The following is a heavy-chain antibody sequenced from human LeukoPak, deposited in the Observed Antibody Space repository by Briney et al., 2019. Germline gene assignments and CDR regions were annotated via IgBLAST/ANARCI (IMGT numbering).Heavy chain of an antibody. CDR2: ISGSGGST. CDR1: GFTFSSYA. CDR3: AKDPYYYGSGTFDY. V-gene: IGHV3-23*01. J-gene: IGHJ4*02. D-gene: IGHD3-10*01. Sequence: QPGGSLRLSCAASGFTFSSYAMSWVRQAPGKGLEWVSAISGSGGSTYYADSLKGRFTISRDNSKNTLYLQMNSLRAEDTAVYYCAKDPYYYGSGTFDYWGQGTLVTVSS.